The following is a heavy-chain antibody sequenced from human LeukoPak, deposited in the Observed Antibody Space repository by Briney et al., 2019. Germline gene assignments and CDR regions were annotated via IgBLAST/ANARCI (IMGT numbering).Heavy chain of an antibody. J-gene: IGHJ4*02. V-gene: IGHV4-59*08. CDR3: ARLGALAFDY. CDR2: IYYSGST. CDR1: GGSISSYY. D-gene: IGHD3-16*01. Sequence: SETLSLTCTVSGGSISSYYWSWIRQPPGKGLEWIGYIYYSGSTTYNPSLKSRVTISVDTSKNQFSLKLSSVTAADTAVYYCARLGALAFDYWGQGTLVTVSS.